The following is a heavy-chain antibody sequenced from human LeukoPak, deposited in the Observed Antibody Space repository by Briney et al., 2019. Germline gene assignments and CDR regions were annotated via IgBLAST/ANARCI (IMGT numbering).Heavy chain of an antibody. CDR1: GYTFTGYY. D-gene: IGHD2-15*01. CDR2: INPNSGGT. Sequence: ASVKVSCKASGYTFTGYYMHWVRQALGQGLEWMGWINPNSGGTNYAQKFQGRVTMTRDTSISTAYMELSRLRSDDTAVYYCAATPGYYYYGMDVWGQGTTVTVSS. J-gene: IGHJ6*02. V-gene: IGHV1-2*02. CDR3: AATPGYYYYGMDV.